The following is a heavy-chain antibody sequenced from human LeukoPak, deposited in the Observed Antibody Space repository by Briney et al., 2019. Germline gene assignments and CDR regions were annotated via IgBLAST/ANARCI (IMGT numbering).Heavy chain of an antibody. Sequence: GGSLRLSCAASGFTFSSYWMSWVRQAPGKGLEWVANIKQDGSEKYYVDSVKGRFTISRDNDKNSLYLQMNSLRVEDTAVYYCAREIRSGLCQYYYMDVWGKGTTVTLSS. J-gene: IGHJ6*03. V-gene: IGHV3-7*01. CDR3: AREIRSGLCQYYYMDV. CDR2: IKQDGSEK. D-gene: IGHD3-10*02. CDR1: GFTFSSYW.